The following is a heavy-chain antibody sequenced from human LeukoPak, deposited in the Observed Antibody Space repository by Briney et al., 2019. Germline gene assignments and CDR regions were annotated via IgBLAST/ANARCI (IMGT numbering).Heavy chain of an antibody. CDR2: IRNKANNYAT. CDR3: ARHLGAGGSGVDY. D-gene: IGHD1-26*01. Sequence: GGSLRLSCTASGFNFSGSAMHWVRQASGKGLEWIGRIRNKANNYATAYVASVKGRFTISRDDSRNTAYLQMNSLKIEDTAVYYCARHLGAGGSGVDYWGQGTLVTVSS. J-gene: IGHJ4*02. V-gene: IGHV3-73*01. CDR1: GFNFSGSA.